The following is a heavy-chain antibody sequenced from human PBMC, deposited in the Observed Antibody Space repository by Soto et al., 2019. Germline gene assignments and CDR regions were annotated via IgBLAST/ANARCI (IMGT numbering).Heavy chain of an antibody. J-gene: IGHJ5*02. V-gene: IGHV1-24*01. CDR2: FDPDKAET. Sequence: ASVKVSCKASGYTFTGYYMHWVRQAPGKGLEWLGGFDPDKAETIYAQKFQGRVTMTEDTSTDTVYMELSSLRSEDTALYFCTTYHGDYNFDHWGQGTLVTVSS. D-gene: IGHD4-17*01. CDR1: GYTFTGYY. CDR3: TTYHGDYNFDH.